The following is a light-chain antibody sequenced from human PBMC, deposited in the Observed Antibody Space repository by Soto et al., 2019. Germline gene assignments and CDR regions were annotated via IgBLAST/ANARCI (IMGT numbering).Light chain of an antibody. V-gene: IGKV4-1*01. CDR2: WAS. CDR3: QQYLSTPFT. Sequence: DIVMTQSPDSLALSLGERATIHCKSSQTLFYTSSNKNYLAWYQQRPGQPPKLLIYWASDRESGVPNRFSDSESGTDFTLTISGLQAEDVALYYCQQYLSTPFTFGPGTRLDI. J-gene: IGKJ3*01. CDR1: QTLFYTSSNKNY.